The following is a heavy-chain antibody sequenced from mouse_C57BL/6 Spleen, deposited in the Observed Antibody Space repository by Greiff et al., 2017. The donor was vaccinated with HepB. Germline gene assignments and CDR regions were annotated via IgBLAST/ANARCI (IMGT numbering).Heavy chain of an antibody. Sequence: QVQLKESGAELVRPGASVTLSCKASGYTFTDYEMHWVKQTPVHGLEWIGAIDPETGGTAYNQKFKGKAILTADKSSSTAYMELRSLTSEDSAVYYCTKLYYGSSYRYFDVWGTGTTVTVSS. J-gene: IGHJ1*03. V-gene: IGHV1-15*01. CDR1: GYTFTDYE. CDR2: IDPETGGT. CDR3: TKLYYGSSYRYFDV. D-gene: IGHD1-1*01.